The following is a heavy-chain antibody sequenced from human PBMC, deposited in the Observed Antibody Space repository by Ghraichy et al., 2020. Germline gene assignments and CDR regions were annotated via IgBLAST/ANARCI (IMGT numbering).Heavy chain of an antibody. CDR3: AKGRGITSGHYGPDY. D-gene: IGHD4-17*01. CDR1: GFTFGSYA. J-gene: IGHJ4*02. Sequence: GGSLRLSCAASGFTFGSYAMSWVRQAPGKGLEWVSAISGSGDNAHYADSVKGRFTISRDNSENTVYLHLNSLRAEDTATYYCAKGRGITSGHYGPDYWGQGTLVTVSS. CDR2: ISGSGDNA. V-gene: IGHV3-23*01.